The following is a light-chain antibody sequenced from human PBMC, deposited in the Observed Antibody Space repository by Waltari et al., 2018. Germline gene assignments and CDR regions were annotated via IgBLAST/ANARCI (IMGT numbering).Light chain of an antibody. CDR1: HTITW. J-gene: IGKJ1*01. CDR2: DAS. CDR3: QQYDRYSAWT. V-gene: IGKV1-5*01. Sequence: QMTQSPSTLSASIGDRVAITCRASHTITWLAWSQQKPGKAPRVLIYDASTLASGVPSRFRGSGSGTEFTLTISSLQPDDFATYYCQQYDRYSAWTFGQGTKVEIK.